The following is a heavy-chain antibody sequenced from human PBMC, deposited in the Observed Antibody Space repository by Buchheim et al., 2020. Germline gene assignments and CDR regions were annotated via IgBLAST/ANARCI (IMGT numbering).Heavy chain of an antibody. CDR1: GFTFSSYA. CDR2: ISYDGSNK. Sequence: QVQLVESGGGVVQPGRSLRLSCAASGFTFSSYAMHWVRQAPGKGLEWVAVISYDGSNKYYADSVKGRFTISRDTSKNTLYLQMNSLRAEDTAVYYCASDYYYDSSGYPNWFDPWGQGTL. CDR3: ASDYYYDSSGYPNWFDP. J-gene: IGHJ5*02. D-gene: IGHD3-22*01. V-gene: IGHV3-30-3*01.